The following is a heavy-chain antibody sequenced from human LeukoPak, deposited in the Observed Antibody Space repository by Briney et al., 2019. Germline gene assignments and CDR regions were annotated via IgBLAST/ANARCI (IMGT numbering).Heavy chain of an antibody. CDR2: IYPGDSDT. J-gene: IGHJ3*02. V-gene: IGHV5-51*01. CDR1: GYSFTSYW. CDR3: ARQDPYYYDSSGYPSDAFDI. Sequence: GESLNISCKGSGYSFTSYWIGWVRQMPGKGLEWMGIIYPGDSDTRYSPSFQGQVTISADKSISTAYLQWSSLKASDTAMYYCARQDPYYYDSSGYPSDAFDIWGQGTMVTVSS. D-gene: IGHD3-22*01.